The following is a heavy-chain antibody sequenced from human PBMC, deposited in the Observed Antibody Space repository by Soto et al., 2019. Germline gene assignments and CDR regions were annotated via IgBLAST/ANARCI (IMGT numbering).Heavy chain of an antibody. CDR1: GGSITSYY. D-gene: IGHD3-3*01. V-gene: IGHV4-59*12. CDR2: IYNRGST. CDR3: ALGTIFGVVGIYMDV. Sequence: QVQLQESGPGLVKPSETLSLTCTVSGGSITSYYWSWIRQPPGKGLEWIGNIYNRGSTNYNSSLKSRVIISIDTSKNQFSLKLNSVTAADTAVYYCALGTIFGVVGIYMDVWGKGTTVTVSS. J-gene: IGHJ6*03.